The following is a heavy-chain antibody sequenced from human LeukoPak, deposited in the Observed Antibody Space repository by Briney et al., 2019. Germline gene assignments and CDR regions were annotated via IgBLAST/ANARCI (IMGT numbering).Heavy chain of an antibody. CDR2: IYTSGST. V-gene: IGHV4-61*02. J-gene: IGHJ4*02. CDR1: GGSISSGSYY. CDR3: AREVVPAAMFDY. Sequence: SSQTLSLTCTVSGGSISSGSYYWSWLRQPAGKGLEWIGRIYTSGSTNYNPSLKSRVTISVDTSKNQFSLKLSSVTAADTAVYYCAREVVPAAMFDYWGQGTLVTVSS. D-gene: IGHD2-2*01.